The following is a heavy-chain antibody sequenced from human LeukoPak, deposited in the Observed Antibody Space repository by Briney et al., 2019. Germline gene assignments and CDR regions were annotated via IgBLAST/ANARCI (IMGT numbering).Heavy chain of an antibody. CDR3: ARVWRMVAAAFPDY. CDR2: ISGSGGST. D-gene: IGHD6-13*01. V-gene: IGHV3-23*01. CDR1: GFTFSSYA. J-gene: IGHJ4*02. Sequence: GGSLRLSCAASGFTFSSYAMSWVRQAPGKGLEWVSAISGSGGSTYYADSVKGRFTISRDNSKNTLYLQMNSLRAEDTAVYYCARVWRMVAAAFPDYWGQGTLVTVSS.